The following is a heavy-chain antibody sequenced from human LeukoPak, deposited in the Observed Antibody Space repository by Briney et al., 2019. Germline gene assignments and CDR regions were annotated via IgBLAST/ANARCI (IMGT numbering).Heavy chain of an antibody. D-gene: IGHD6-13*01. CDR1: GYTSTSYY. Sequence: SVKVSCKASGYTSTSYYMHWVRQAPGQGLEWMGGIIPIFGTANYAQKFQGRVTITADESTSTAYMELSSLRSEDTAVYYCARDLSGDSSSWFRGSDPYYYYGMDVWGQGTTVTVSS. CDR2: IIPIFGTA. CDR3: ARDLSGDSSSWFRGSDPYYYYGMDV. J-gene: IGHJ6*02. V-gene: IGHV1-69*13.